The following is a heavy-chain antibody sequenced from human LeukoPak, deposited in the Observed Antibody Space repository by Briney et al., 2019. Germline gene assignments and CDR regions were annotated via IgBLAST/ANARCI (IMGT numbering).Heavy chain of an antibody. CDR3: AKGLNWFDP. V-gene: IGHV3-23*01. Sequence: GGSLRLSCVVSGFTFSTNGMSWARRAPGKGLEWVSGLSGSGSSVYYADSVRGRLTISRDNSRNTLYLQLDSLRADDTAVYYCAKGLNWFDPWGQGTPVIVSS. CDR2: LSGSGSSV. CDR1: GFTFSTNG. J-gene: IGHJ5*02. D-gene: IGHD2-8*01.